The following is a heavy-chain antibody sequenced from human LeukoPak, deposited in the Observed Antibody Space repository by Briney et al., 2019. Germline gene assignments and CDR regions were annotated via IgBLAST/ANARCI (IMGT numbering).Heavy chain of an antibody. V-gene: IGHV3-23*01. D-gene: IGHD3/OR15-3a*01. Sequence: GGSLRLSCAASKFTFSTFSMSWVRQAPGKGLEWVSSISGSGGYTYYADSVKGRFTISRDNSKNTLFLQMNSLRAEDTAVYFCARPTWTNYMDVWGKGTAVTISS. J-gene: IGHJ6*03. CDR3: ARPTWTNYMDV. CDR1: KFTFSTFS. CDR2: ISGSGGYT.